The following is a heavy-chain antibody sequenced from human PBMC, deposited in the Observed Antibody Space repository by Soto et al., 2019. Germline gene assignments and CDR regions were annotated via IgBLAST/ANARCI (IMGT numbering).Heavy chain of an antibody. Sequence: GGSLRLSCAASGFTFSSYAMHWVRQAPGKGLEWVAVISYDGSNKYYADSVKGRFTISRDNSKNTLYLQMNSLRAEDTAVYYCARDDRAVRGVTPDVWGQGTTVTVSS. CDR2: ISYDGSNK. V-gene: IGHV3-30-3*01. J-gene: IGHJ6*02. CDR3: ARDDRAVRGVTPDV. CDR1: GFTFSSYA. D-gene: IGHD3-10*01.